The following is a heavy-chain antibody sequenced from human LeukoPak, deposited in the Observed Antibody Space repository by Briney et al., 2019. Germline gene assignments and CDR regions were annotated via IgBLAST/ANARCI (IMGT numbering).Heavy chain of an antibody. Sequence: GASVKVSCKVSGYRLTELYIYWVRQAPGKGLEWVANIKEDGSERNYVDSAKGRFTISRDTSKNTLYLQMNSLRADDTAVYYCARESRLRRENYYYGLDVWGQGTTVTVSS. J-gene: IGHJ6*02. CDR2: IKEDGSER. CDR3: ARESRLRRENYYYGLDV. CDR1: GYRLTELY. D-gene: IGHD1-26*01. V-gene: IGHV3-7*03.